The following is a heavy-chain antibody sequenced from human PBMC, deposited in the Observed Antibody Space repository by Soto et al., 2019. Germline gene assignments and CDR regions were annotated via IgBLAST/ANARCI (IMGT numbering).Heavy chain of an antibody. CDR1: GGTFSSYT. Sequence: QVQLVQSGAEVKKPGSSVKVSCKASGGTFSSYTISWVRQAPGQGLEWMGRIIPILGIANYAQKFQGRVTITADKSTSTAYMELRSLRSADTAVYYCASLVDTADFDYWGQGTLVTVSS. J-gene: IGHJ4*02. CDR3: ASLVDTADFDY. V-gene: IGHV1-69*02. D-gene: IGHD5-18*01. CDR2: IIPILGIA.